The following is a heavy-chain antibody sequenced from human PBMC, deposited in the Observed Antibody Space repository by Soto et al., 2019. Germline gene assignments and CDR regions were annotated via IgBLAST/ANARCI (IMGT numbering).Heavy chain of an antibody. V-gene: IGHV3-9*01. CDR3: TKAMLR. J-gene: IGHJ4*02. D-gene: IGHD3-16*01. Sequence: LRLSCAVSGFTFDDYAMHWVRQAPGKGLEWVSGITWNTSNIGYADSVKGRFTISRDNAKNSLYLQMNSLRAEDTALYYCTKAMLRWGQGTLVTVSS. CDR2: ITWNTSNI. CDR1: GFTFDDYA.